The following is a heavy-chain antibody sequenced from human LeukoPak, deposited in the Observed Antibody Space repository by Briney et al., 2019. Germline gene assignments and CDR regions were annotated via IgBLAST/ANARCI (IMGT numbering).Heavy chain of an antibody. CDR3: ARDRNLRAFDY. J-gene: IGHJ4*02. V-gene: IGHV1-46*01. CDR2: INPSGGST. CDR1: GYTFTSYY. D-gene: IGHD4-17*01. Sequence: ASVKVSCKASGYTFTSYYMHWVRQAPGQGLEWMGIINPSGGSTSYAQKFQGRVTMTRDTSTGTVYMELSSLRSEDTAVYYCARDRNLRAFDYWGQGTLVTVSS.